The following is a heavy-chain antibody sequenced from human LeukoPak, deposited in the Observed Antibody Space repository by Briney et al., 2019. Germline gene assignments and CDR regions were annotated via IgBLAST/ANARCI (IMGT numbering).Heavy chain of an antibody. J-gene: IGHJ4*02. D-gene: IGHD2-15*01. Sequence: ASVKVSCKASGYTFTSYYMHWVRQAPGQGLEWMGIINPSGGSTSYAQKFQGRVTMTRDTSTSTVYMELSSLRSEDTAVYYCARDAESDYSCSGGSCYQDYWGQGTLVTASS. CDR1: GYTFTSYY. V-gene: IGHV1-46*01. CDR3: ARDAESDYSCSGGSCYQDY. CDR2: INPSGGST.